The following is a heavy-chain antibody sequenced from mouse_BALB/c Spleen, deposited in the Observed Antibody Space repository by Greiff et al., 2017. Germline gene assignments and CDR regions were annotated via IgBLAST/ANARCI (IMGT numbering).Heavy chain of an antibody. CDR1: GFNIKDYY. V-gene: IGHV14-1*02. CDR3: ARGGNYDYYAMDY. Sequence: VQLKQSGAELVRPGALVKLSCKASGFNIKDYYMHWVKQRPEQGLEWIGWIDPENGNTIYDPKFQGKASITADTSSNTAYLQLSSLTSEDTAVYYCARGGNYDYYAMDYWGQGTSVTVSS. D-gene: IGHD2-1*01. J-gene: IGHJ4*01. CDR2: IDPENGNT.